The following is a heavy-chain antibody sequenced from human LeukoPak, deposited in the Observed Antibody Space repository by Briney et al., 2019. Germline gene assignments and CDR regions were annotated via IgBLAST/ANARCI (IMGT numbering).Heavy chain of an antibody. CDR1: GYTFTGYY. CDR2: INPNSGDT. CDR3: ARDYCGGDCFPDY. D-gene: IGHD2-21*02. J-gene: IGHJ4*02. V-gene: IGHV1-2*06. Sequence: ASVNVSCTASGYTFTGYYVHWVRQAPGQGLEWMGRINPNSGDTNYAQKFQGRVTMTRDMSISTAYMELSRLRSDDTAVYYCARDYCGGDCFPDYWGQGTLVTVSS.